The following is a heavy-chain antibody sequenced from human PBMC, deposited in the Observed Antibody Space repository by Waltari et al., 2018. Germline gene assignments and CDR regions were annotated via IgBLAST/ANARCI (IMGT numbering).Heavy chain of an antibody. J-gene: IGHJ4*02. CDR2: IKQDGSEK. Sequence: EVQLVESGGGLVQPGGSLRLSCAASGFTFSSYWMSWVRQAPGKGREWVANIKQDGSEKYYVDSVKGRFTISRDNAKNSLYLQMNSLRAEDTAVYYCAREGSSDYFDYWGQGTLVTVSS. V-gene: IGHV3-7*01. CDR1: GFTFSSYW. CDR3: AREGSSDYFDY. D-gene: IGHD6-13*01.